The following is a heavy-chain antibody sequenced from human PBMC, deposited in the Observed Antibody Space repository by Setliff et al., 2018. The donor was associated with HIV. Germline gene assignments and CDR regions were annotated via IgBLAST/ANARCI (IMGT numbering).Heavy chain of an antibody. Sequence: PSETLSLTCAVSGSSISNGYYWGRIRQPPGKGLEWIGSIYHSGSTYYNPSLKSRVTISVDTSKNQFSLKLSSVTAADTAVYHCARRNSGWYDAFDIWGQGTMVT. CDR3: ARRNSGWYDAFDI. CDR2: IYHSGST. V-gene: IGHV4-38-2*01. CDR1: GSSISNGYY. J-gene: IGHJ3*02. D-gene: IGHD6-19*01.